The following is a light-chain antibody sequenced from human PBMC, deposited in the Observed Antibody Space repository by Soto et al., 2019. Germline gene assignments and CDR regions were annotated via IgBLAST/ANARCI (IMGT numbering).Light chain of an antibody. CDR1: SXDVGGYSR. Sequence: QSALTQPASVSGSPGQSITISCTGTSXDVGGYSRVSWHQHHPGKAPKLIIYEVSDRPSGVSNRFSGSKSGNTASLTISGLQAEDEADYYCNSYTSGNTRVFGTGTEVTGL. CDR3: NSYTSGNTRV. J-gene: IGLJ1*01. CDR2: EVS. V-gene: IGLV2-14*01.